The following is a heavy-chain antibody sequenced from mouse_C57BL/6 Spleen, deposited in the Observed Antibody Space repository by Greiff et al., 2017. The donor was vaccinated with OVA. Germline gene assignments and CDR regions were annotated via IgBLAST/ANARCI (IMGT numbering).Heavy chain of an antibody. CDR3: ARQYYDYDVDYFDY. J-gene: IGHJ2*01. V-gene: IGHV5-12*01. CDR2: ISNGGGST. CDR1: GFTFRDYY. Sequence: EVKVVESGGGLVQPGGSLKLSCAASGFTFRDYYMYWVRQTPEKRLEWVAYISNGGGSTYYPDTVKGRFTISRDNAKNTLYLQMSRLKSEDTAMYYCARQYYDYDVDYFDYWGQGTTLTVSS. D-gene: IGHD2-4*01.